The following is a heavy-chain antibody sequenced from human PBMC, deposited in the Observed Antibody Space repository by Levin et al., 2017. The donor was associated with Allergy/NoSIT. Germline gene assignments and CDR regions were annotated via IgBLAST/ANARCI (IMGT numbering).Heavy chain of an antibody. CDR2: IDWDDDK. CDR3: ARCSYSSGWYTDASFDY. D-gene: IGHD6-19*01. Sequence: QTLSLTCTFSGFSLSTSGMCVSWIRQPPGKALEWLARIDWDDDKYYSTSLKTRLTISKDTSKNQVVLTMTNMDPVDTATYYCARCSYSSGWYTDASFDYWGQGTLVTVSS. J-gene: IGHJ4*02. V-gene: IGHV2-70*11. CDR1: GFSLSTSGMC.